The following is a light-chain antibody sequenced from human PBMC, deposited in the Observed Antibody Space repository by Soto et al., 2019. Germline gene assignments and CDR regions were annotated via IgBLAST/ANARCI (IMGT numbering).Light chain of an antibody. J-gene: IGLJ1*01. V-gene: IGLV2-14*01. Sequence: QSALTQPASVSGSPGQSITISCTGTSIDVGGYNYVSWYQQHPDKAPKLMIYDVTNRPSGVSNRFSGSKSGNTASLTISGLQAEDEADYFCSSYSSTSTLYVFGTGTQLTVL. CDR3: SSYSSTSTLYV. CDR1: SIDVGGYNY. CDR2: DVT.